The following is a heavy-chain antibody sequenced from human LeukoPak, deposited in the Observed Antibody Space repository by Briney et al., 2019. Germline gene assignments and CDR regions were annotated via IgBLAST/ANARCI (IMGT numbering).Heavy chain of an antibody. J-gene: IGHJ1*01. CDR2: ISGSGGST. V-gene: IGHV3-23*01. D-gene: IGHD4-17*01. CDR1: GFTFSSYA. Sequence: GGSLRLSCAASGFTFSSYAMSWVRQAPGKGLEWVSAISGSGGSTYYADSVKGRFTISRDNSKNTLYLQMNSLRAEDTAVYYCARIYGDYGAEYFQHWGQGTLVTVSS. CDR3: ARIYGDYGAEYFQH.